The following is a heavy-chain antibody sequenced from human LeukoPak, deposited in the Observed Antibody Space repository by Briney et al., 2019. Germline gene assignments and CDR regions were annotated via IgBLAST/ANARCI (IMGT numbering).Heavy chain of an antibody. CDR1: AGSMSSYH. CDR3: ARAADYDILTGYPYYFDY. Sequence: SETLSLTCTVSAGSMSSYHWDWIRQPPGKRLEWIGDIYYSGSTNYNPSLKSRVTISVDTSKNQFSLKLSSVTAADTAVYYCARAADYDILTGYPYYFDYWGQGTRVTVSS. D-gene: IGHD3-9*01. CDR2: IYYSGST. J-gene: IGHJ4*02. V-gene: IGHV4-59*01.